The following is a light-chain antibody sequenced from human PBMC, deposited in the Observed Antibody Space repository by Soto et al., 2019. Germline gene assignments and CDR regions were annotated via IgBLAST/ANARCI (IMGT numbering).Light chain of an antibody. CDR1: SSDVGGYKY. CDR2: EVS. J-gene: IGLJ3*02. Sequence: QSALTQPASVSGSPGQSITISCTGTSSDVGGYKYVSWYQQHPDKAPKLIIFEVSNRPSGVSNRFSGSKSGNTASLTISGLQAEDEADYFCCSYTTSSTVVFGGGTKLTV. V-gene: IGLV2-14*01. CDR3: CSYTTSSTVV.